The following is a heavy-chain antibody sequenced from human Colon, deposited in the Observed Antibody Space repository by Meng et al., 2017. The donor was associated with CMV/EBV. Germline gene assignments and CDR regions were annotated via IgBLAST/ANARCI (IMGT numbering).Heavy chain of an antibody. CDR3: ARAPYCSGGSCYYYYYYGLDV. J-gene: IGHJ6*02. Sequence: SETLSLTCNVSGDSISNYYWSWIRQPPGKGLEWIGNIYYSGTTNYNPSLESRVIISVDTSKKHFSLRLSSVTAADTAVYYCARAPYCSGGSCYYYYYYGLDVWGQGTTVTV. V-gene: IGHV4-59*01. D-gene: IGHD2-15*01. CDR2: IYYSGTT. CDR1: GDSISNYY.